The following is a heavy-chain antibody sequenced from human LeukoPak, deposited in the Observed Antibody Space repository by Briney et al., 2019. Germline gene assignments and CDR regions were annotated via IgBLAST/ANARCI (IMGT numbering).Heavy chain of an antibody. D-gene: IGHD6-13*01. CDR2: ISSSSSTI. Sequence: GGSLRLSCAASGFTFSSYSMNWVRQAPGKGLEWVSYISSSSSTIYYADSVKGRFTISRDNAKNSLYLQMNSLRAEDTAVYYCARDWAGSVKYSSSWFNFDYWGQGTLVTVSS. V-gene: IGHV3-48*01. CDR3: ARDWAGSVKYSSSWFNFDY. CDR1: GFTFSSYS. J-gene: IGHJ4*02.